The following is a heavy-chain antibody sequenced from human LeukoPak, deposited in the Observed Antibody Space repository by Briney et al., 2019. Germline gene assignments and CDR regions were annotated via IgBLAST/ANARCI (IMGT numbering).Heavy chain of an antibody. J-gene: IGHJ4*02. Sequence: ASVKVSCKASGGTFSSYAISWVRQAPGRGPEWMGGIIPIFGTANYAQKFQGRVTITADESTSTAYMELSSLRSEDTAVYYCARGLAVVTATRSAFDYWGQGTLVTVSS. CDR1: GGTFSSYA. V-gene: IGHV1-69*13. D-gene: IGHD2-21*02. CDR2: IIPIFGTA. CDR3: ARGLAVVTATRSAFDY.